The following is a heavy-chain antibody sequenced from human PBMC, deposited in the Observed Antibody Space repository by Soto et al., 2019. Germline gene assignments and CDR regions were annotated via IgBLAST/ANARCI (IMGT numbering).Heavy chain of an antibody. CDR2: INHSGST. CDR1: GGSFSGYY. Sequence: PSETLSLTCAVYGGSFSGYYWSWIRQPPGKGLEWIGEINHSGSTNYNPSLKSRVTISVDTSKNQFSLKLSSVTAADTAVYYCARGNCSSTSCSNWFDPWGQGTLVTVSS. V-gene: IGHV4-34*01. J-gene: IGHJ5*02. D-gene: IGHD2-2*01. CDR3: ARGNCSSTSCSNWFDP.